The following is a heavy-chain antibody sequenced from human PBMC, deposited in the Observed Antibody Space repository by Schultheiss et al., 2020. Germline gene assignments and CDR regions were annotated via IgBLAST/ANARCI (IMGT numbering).Heavy chain of an antibody. CDR2: IYYSGST. CDR3: ASEGSGSSSPDY. CDR1: GGSISSSSYY. Sequence: SATLSLTCTVSGGSISSSSYYWSWIRQPPGKGLEWIGSIYYSGSTNYNPSLKSRVTISVDTSKNQFSLKLSSVTAADTAVYYCASEGSGSSSPDYWGQGTLVTGSS. V-gene: IGHV4-39*07. J-gene: IGHJ4*02. D-gene: IGHD3-10*01.